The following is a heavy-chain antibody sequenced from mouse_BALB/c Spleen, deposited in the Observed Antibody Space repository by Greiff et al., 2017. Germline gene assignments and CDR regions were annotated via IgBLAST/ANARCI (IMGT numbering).Heavy chain of an antibody. CDR3: ARSKIYYAFDY. J-gene: IGHJ2*01. Sequence: QVTLKESGPGILQPSQTLSLTCSFSGFSLSTSGMGVSWIRQPSGKGLEWLAHIYWDDDKRYNPSLKSRLTISKDTSSNQVFLKITSVDTADTATYYCARSKIYYAFDYWGQGTTLTVSS. V-gene: IGHV8-12*01. CDR1: GFSLSTSGMG. CDR2: IYWDDDK. D-gene: IGHD2-1*01.